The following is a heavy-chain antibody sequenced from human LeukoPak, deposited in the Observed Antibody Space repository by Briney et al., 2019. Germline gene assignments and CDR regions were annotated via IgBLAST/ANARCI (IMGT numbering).Heavy chain of an antibody. CDR2: ISSSSSYI. J-gene: IGHJ4*02. V-gene: IGHV3-21*01. CDR3: GRYPPTITLARNGNDY. Sequence: GRSLRLSCAASGFTFSSYGMNWVRQAPGKGLGWDAYISSSSSYIYYADSGKGRFTISTNNAKKPPYLQMNSQRAQHTAVYYCGRYPPTITLARNGNDYWGQGTLVTVSS. D-gene: IGHD1-1*01. CDR1: GFTFSSYG.